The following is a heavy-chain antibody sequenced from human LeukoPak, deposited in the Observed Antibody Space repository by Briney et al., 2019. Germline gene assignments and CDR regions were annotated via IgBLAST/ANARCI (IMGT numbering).Heavy chain of an antibody. CDR1: GGSFSGYY. Sequence: SETLSLTLAVYGGSFSGYYWSWIRQPPGKGLEWIGEINHSGSTNYNPSLKSRVTISVDTSKNQFSLKLSSVTAADTAVYYCARRRGAYYDFWSGSVFDYWGQGTLVTVSS. J-gene: IGHJ4*02. CDR3: ARRRGAYYDFWSGSVFDY. D-gene: IGHD3-3*01. CDR2: INHSGST. V-gene: IGHV4-34*01.